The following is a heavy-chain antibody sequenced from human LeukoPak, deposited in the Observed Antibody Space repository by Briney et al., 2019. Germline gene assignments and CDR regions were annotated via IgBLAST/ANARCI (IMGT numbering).Heavy chain of an antibody. CDR3: ARDVSSGYLGFDY. V-gene: IGHV3-33*01. D-gene: IGHD3-22*01. Sequence: PGRSLRLSCAASGFTFSTYGMQWVRQAPGKGLEWVAAIWYDGSEKYYADSVKGRFTISRDNSKNTLYVQMNSLRAEDTAVYYCARDVSSGYLGFDYWGQGTVATVSS. J-gene: IGHJ4*02. CDR1: GFTFSTYG. CDR2: IWYDGSEK.